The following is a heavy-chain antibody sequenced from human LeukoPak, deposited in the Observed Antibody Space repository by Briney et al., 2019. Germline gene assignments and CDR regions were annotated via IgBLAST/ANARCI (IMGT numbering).Heavy chain of an antibody. Sequence: PGGSLRLSCAASGFTFSSYGMHWVRQAPGKGLEWVAVISYDGSNKYYADSVKGRFTISRDNSKNTLYLQMNSLRAEDTAVYYCAKLSTTVTTRDYWGQGTLVTVSS. CDR3: AKLSTTVTTRDY. CDR2: ISYDGSNK. J-gene: IGHJ4*02. D-gene: IGHD4-17*01. CDR1: GFTFSSYG. V-gene: IGHV3-30*18.